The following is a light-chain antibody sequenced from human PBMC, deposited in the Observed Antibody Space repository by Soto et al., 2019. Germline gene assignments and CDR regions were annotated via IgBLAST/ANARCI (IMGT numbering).Light chain of an antibody. J-gene: IGKJ2*01. Sequence: DIQMTQSPSFLSASVGDRVTITCRASQSISSYLHWYQQKPGKAPKLLIYDASGLQTGVPSRFSGSGSGTDFTLTISSLLPEDVATYCCQQSYWSPQYTFGQGTKLEIK. V-gene: IGKV1-39*01. CDR1: QSISSY. CDR2: DAS. CDR3: QQSYWSPQYT.